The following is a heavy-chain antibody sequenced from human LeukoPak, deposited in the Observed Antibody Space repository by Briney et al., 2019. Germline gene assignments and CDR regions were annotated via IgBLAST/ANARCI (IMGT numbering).Heavy chain of an antibody. CDR1: GGTFSSYA. CDR2: IIPIFGTA. D-gene: IGHD6-13*01. J-gene: IGHJ6*03. Sequence: SVKVSCKASGGTFSSYAISWVRQAPGQGLEWMGGIIPIFGTANYAQKFQGRVTITADETTSTAYMELSSLRSEDTAVYYCARAYSSSSNYYYYMDVWGKGTTVTISS. CDR3: ARAYSSSSNYYYYMDV. V-gene: IGHV1-69*13.